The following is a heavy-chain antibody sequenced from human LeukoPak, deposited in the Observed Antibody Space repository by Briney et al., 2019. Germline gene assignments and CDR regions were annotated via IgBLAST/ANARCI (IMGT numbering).Heavy chain of an antibody. V-gene: IGHV4-39*07. Sequence: SETLSLTCTVSGGSISSSSYYWGWIRQPPGKGLEWIGSIYYSGSTYYNPSLKSRVTISVDTSKNQFSLKLSSVTAADTAVHYCARGIDIFDYWGQGTLVTVSS. J-gene: IGHJ4*02. CDR3: ARGIDIFDY. CDR2: IYYSGST. D-gene: IGHD2-15*01. CDR1: GGSISSSSYY.